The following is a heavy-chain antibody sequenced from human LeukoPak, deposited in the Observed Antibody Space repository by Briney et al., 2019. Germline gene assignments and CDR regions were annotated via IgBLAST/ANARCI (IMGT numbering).Heavy chain of an antibody. Sequence: GSLRLSCAASGFTFSSYSMNWVRQAPGKGLEWVSSISSSSSYIYYADSVKGRFTISRDNAKNSLYLQMNSLRAEDTAVYYCARVLNSEWLLAGYYYGMDVWGQGTTVTVSS. V-gene: IGHV3-21*01. CDR2: ISSSSSYI. CDR1: GFTFSSYS. J-gene: IGHJ6*02. CDR3: ARVLNSEWLLAGYYYGMDV. D-gene: IGHD3-3*01.